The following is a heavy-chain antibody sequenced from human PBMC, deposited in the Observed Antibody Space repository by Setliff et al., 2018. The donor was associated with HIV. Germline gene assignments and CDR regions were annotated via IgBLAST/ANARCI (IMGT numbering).Heavy chain of an antibody. CDR3: ARMQAYYNFWRSTYYFDY. V-gene: IGHV1-18*01. D-gene: IGHD3-3*01. Sequence: ASVKVSCKASGYSFTSYGVSWVRQAPGQGLEWMAWISPYNDNTDYARKFQGRITVTTDTSTSTVYMELRSLRSDDTAVYYCARMQAYYNFWRSTYYFDYWGQGTLVTVSS. J-gene: IGHJ4*02. CDR2: ISPYNDNT. CDR1: GYSFTSYG.